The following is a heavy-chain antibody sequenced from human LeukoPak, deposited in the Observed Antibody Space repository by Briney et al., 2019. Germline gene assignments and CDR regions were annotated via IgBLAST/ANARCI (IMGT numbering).Heavy chain of an antibody. V-gene: IGHV3-33*06. Sequence: PGRSLRLSCAASGFTFSSFGMHWVRQAPGKGLEWVAVIYYDGSIKYYADSVKGRFTISRDNSKNTLYLQMNSLGAEDTAVYYCAKDRDRFENLDYWGQGTLVTVSS. CDR1: GFTFSSFG. CDR3: AKDRDRFENLDY. CDR2: IYYDGSIK. J-gene: IGHJ4*02. D-gene: IGHD3-10*01.